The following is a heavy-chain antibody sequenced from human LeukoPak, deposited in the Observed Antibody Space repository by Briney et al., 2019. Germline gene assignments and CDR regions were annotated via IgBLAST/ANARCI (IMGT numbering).Heavy chain of an antibody. CDR1: GYSIGSGYY. CDR2: IYHSGST. CDR3: ARQEGLGSGYYL. Sequence: SETLSLTCAVSGYSIGSGYYWGWIRQPPGKGLEWIGSIYHSGSTYYNPSLKSRVTISVDTSKNQFSLKLSSVTAADTAVYYCARQEGLGSGYYLWGQGTLVTVSS. D-gene: IGHD3-22*01. V-gene: IGHV4-38-2*01. J-gene: IGHJ4*02.